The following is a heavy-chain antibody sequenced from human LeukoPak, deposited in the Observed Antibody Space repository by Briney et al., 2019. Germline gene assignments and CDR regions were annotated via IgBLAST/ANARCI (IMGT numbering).Heavy chain of an antibody. D-gene: IGHD3-22*01. Sequence: SETLSLTCTVSGYSISSGYYWGWIRQPPGKGLEWIGSIYHSGSTYYNPSLKSRVTISVDTSKNQFSLNLSSVTAADTAVYYCASSRSSGYYFDYWGQGTLVTVSS. V-gene: IGHV4-38-2*02. J-gene: IGHJ4*02. CDR3: ASSRSSGYYFDY. CDR1: GYSISSGYY. CDR2: IYHSGST.